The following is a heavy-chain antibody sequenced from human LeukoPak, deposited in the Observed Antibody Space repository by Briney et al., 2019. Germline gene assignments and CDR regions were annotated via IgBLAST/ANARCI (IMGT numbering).Heavy chain of an antibody. Sequence: PGGSLRLSCAASGFTFSSYAMSWVRQAPGKGLEWVSSISDSGGSTYYADSVKGRFTVSRDNSKNTLYLQMNSLRVEDTAVYYCAKEGYYGSGSFPDSWGQGTLVTVSS. J-gene: IGHJ4*02. CDR3: AKEGYYGSGSFPDS. CDR1: GFTFSSYA. V-gene: IGHV3-23*01. D-gene: IGHD3-10*01. CDR2: ISDSGGST.